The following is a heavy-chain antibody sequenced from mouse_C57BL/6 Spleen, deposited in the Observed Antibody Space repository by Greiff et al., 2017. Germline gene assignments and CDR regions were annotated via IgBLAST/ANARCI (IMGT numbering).Heavy chain of an antibody. CDR1: GFTFSDYG. CDR2: ISSGSSTI. J-gene: IGHJ2*01. V-gene: IGHV5-17*01. D-gene: IGHD4-1*01. Sequence: EVKLVESGGGLVKPGGSLKLSCAASGFTFSDYGMHWVRQAPEKGLEWVAYISSGSSTIYYADTVKGRFTISRDNAKNTLFLQMTSLRSEDTAMYYCARCLGPYFDYWGQGTTLTVSS. CDR3: ARCLGPYFDY.